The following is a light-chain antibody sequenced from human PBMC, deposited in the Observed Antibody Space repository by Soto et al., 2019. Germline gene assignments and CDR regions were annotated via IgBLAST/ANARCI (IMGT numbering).Light chain of an antibody. CDR3: QQANSLPLT. CDR2: GAS. J-gene: IGKJ4*01. V-gene: IGKV1D-12*01. CDR1: QGISSC. Sequence: DIQMTQSPSSVSAYVGDRVTITCRASQGISSCLAWYQQKPGNAPKLLIYGASSLQSGVPSRFSGSGSGTDFTLTISSLQPEDSATYYCQQANSLPLTFGGGTKVQIK.